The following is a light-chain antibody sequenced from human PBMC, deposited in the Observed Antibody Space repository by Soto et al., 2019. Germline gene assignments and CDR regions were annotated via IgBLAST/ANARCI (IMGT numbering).Light chain of an antibody. CDR3: QQRSNWPIP. CDR2: DAS. V-gene: IGKV3-15*01. J-gene: IGKJ5*01. Sequence: EIVMTQSPDILSLSPVERATLSCRAGQSVSSNLAWYQQKPGQAPRLLIYDASTRATGVPARFSASGSGTEFTLSISSLQSEDLAVYYCQQRSNWPIPFGQGTRLEIK. CDR1: QSVSSN.